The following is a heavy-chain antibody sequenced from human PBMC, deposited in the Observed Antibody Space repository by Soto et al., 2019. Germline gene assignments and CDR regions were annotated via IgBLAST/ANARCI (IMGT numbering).Heavy chain of an antibody. CDR1: GFTFSNYD. V-gene: IGHV3-30*18. J-gene: IGHJ4*02. D-gene: IGHD3-10*01. CDR2: ISYDGSNT. CDR3: VKGRGGSAEFDS. Sequence: PGGSLRLSCAGAGFTFSNYDMHWVRQAPGKGLEWVALISYDGSNTYSADSVKGRFTTSRDNSKNTLYLQTNSLRPEDTAVYYCVKGRGGSAEFDSWGQGTLVTVSS.